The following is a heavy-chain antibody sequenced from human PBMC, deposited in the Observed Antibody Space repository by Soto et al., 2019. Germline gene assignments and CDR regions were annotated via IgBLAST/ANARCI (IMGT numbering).Heavy chain of an antibody. J-gene: IGHJ4*02. Sequence: SETLSLTCTVSGGSISSGGYYWSWIRQHPGKGLEWIGYIYYSGSTYYNPSLKSRVTISVDTSKNQFSLKLSSVTAADTAVYYCARWIVATMGYYFDYWGQGTLVTVYS. CDR3: ARWIVATMGYYFDY. V-gene: IGHV4-31*03. CDR2: IYYSGST. D-gene: IGHD5-12*01. CDR1: GGSISSGGYY.